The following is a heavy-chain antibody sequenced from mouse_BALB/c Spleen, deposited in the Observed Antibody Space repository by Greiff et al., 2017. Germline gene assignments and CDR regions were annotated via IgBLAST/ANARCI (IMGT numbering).Heavy chain of an antibody. D-gene: IGHD1-2*01. V-gene: IGHV5-6-3*01. CDR1: GFTFSSYG. Sequence: EVHLVESGGGLVQPGGSLKLSCAASGFTFSSYGMFWVRQTPDKRLELVATINSNGGSTYYPDSVKGRFTISRDNAKNTLYLQMSSLKSEDTAMFYCARRYTTATSYFGYWGQGTTLTVSS. J-gene: IGHJ2*01. CDR2: INSNGGST. CDR3: ARRYTTATSYFGY.